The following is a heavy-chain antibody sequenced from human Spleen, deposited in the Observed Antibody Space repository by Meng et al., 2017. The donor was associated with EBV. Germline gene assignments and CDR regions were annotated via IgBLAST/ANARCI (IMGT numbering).Heavy chain of an antibody. CDR3: AYEVIENWFDP. CDR2: IIPMYGTT. V-gene: IGHV1-69*06. D-gene: IGHD3-16*01. Sequence: QVQRVQSGAEVKKAGSSVKVSCKASGGPFSSFAISWVRQAPGQGLEWMGTIIPMYGTTNYAQKFQGRVTMTAVSSSTTMYMELTSLTSDDTAVYYCAYEVIENWFDPWGQGTLVTVSS. CDR1: GGPFSSFA. J-gene: IGHJ5*02.